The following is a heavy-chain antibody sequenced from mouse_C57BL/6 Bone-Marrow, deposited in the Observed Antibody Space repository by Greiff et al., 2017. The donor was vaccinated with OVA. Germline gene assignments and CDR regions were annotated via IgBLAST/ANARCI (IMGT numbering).Heavy chain of an antibody. D-gene: IGHD1-1*01. CDR3: ARPYYYGSSCYFDY. CDR1: GYTFTSYG. V-gene: IGHV1-81*01. Sequence: QVQLKESGAELARPGASVKLSCKASGYTFTSYGISWVKQRTGQGLEWIGEIYPRSGNTYYNEKFKGKATLTADKSSSTAYMELRSLTSEDSAVYFCARPYYYGSSCYFDYWGQGTTLTVSS. J-gene: IGHJ2*01. CDR2: IYPRSGNT.